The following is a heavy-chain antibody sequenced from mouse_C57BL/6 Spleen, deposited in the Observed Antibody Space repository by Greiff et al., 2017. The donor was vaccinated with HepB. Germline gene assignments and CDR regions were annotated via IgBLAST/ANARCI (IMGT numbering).Heavy chain of an antibody. CDR2: ISSGSSTI. Sequence: DVQLVESGGGLVKPGGSLKLSCAASGFTFSDYGMHWVRQAPEKGLEWVAYISSGSSTIYYADTVKGRFTISRDNAKNTLFLQMTSLRSEDTAMYYCARGLTGTFFDYWGQGTTLTVSS. CDR1: GFTFSDYG. CDR3: ARGLTGTFFDY. V-gene: IGHV5-17*01. J-gene: IGHJ2*01. D-gene: IGHD4-1*01.